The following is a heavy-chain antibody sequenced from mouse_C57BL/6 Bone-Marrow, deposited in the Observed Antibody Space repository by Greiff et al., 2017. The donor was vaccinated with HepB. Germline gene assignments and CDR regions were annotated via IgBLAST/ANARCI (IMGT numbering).Heavy chain of an antibody. J-gene: IGHJ4*01. Sequence: EVKLVESEGGLVQPGSSMKLSCTASGFTFSDYYMAWVRQVPEKGLEWVANINYDGSSTYYLDSLKSRFIISRDNAKNILYLQMSSLKSEDTATYYCARGENYYGSREDYYAMDYWGQGTSVTVSS. D-gene: IGHD1-1*01. CDR2: INYDGSST. CDR3: ARGENYYGSREDYYAMDY. CDR1: GFTFSDYY. V-gene: IGHV5-16*01.